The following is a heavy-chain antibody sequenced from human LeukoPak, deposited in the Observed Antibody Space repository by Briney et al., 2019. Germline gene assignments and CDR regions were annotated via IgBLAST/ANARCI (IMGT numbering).Heavy chain of an antibody. J-gene: IGHJ4*02. CDR2: ISWNSDTI. CDR1: GFTFDVYA. V-gene: IGHV3-9*01. D-gene: IGHD6-13*01. CDR3: AKAVAGIASPIDC. Sequence: GRSLRLSCAASGFTFDVYAMHWVRQAPGKGLEWVSGISWNSDTIAYADSVKGRFTISRDNAKNPLSLQMNSLRAEDTASYYCAKAVAGIASPIDCWGQGTLVTVSS.